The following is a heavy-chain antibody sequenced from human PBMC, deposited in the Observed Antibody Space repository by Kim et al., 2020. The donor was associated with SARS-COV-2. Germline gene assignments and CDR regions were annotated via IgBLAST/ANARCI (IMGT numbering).Heavy chain of an antibody. CDR3: ARDLISDREFLLDY. J-gene: IGHJ4*02. CDR1: GYTFTLYA. D-gene: IGHD3-10*01. CDR2: INGGNGDT. Sequence: ASVKVSCKASGYTFTLYAMQWVRQAPGQRPEWMGYINGGNGDTKYSQNFQGRVTFTRDTSATTFYMELSSLRSEDTAVYYCARDLISDREFLLDYWGQG. V-gene: IGHV1-3*01.